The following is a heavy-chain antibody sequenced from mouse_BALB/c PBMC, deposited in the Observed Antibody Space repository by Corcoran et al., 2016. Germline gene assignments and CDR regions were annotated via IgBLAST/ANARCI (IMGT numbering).Heavy chain of an antibody. V-gene: IGHV1S135*01. CDR3: AREVYGNYEDAMDY. CDR1: GYSFTSYY. CDR2: IDPFNGGT. Sequence: EIQLQQCGPELMTPGASVKISCKASGYSFTSYYMHWVKQSHGKSLEWIGYIDPFNGGTSYNQKFKGKATLTVDKSSSTAYMHLSSLTSEDSAVYYCAREVYGNYEDAMDYWGQGTSVTVSS. D-gene: IGHD2-1*01. J-gene: IGHJ4*01.